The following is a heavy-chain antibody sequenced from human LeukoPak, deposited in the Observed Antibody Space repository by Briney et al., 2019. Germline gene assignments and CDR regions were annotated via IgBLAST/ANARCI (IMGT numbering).Heavy chain of an antibody. Sequence: ASVKVSCKASGYTFTSYGISWVRQAPGQGLGWMGWISTYNGDTNYAQKLQGRVTMTTDTSATTAYMELSSLRSEDTAVYYCARDDSSGWGGSAFDIWGQGTMVTVSS. D-gene: IGHD6-19*01. CDR3: ARDDSSGWGGSAFDI. CDR2: ISTYNGDT. J-gene: IGHJ3*02. CDR1: GYTFTSYG. V-gene: IGHV1-18*01.